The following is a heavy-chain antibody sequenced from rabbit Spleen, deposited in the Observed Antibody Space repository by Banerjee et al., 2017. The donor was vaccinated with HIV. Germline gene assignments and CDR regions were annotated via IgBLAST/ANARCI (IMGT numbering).Heavy chain of an antibody. CDR2: INAGSSGSI. V-gene: IGHV1S45*01. J-gene: IGHJ4*01. CDR3: ARDLVAVIGWNFSL. Sequence: QEQLVESGGGLVKPEGSLKLSCTASGFSFSNKAVMCWVRQAPGKGLEWIACINAGSSGSIYCANWAKGRFTISKTSSTTVTLRMTSLTAADTATYFCARDLVAVIGWNFSLWGPGTLVTVS. D-gene: IGHD1-1*01. CDR1: GFSFSNKAV.